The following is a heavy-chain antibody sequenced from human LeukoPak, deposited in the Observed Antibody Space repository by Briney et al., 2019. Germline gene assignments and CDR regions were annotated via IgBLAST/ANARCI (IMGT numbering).Heavy chain of an antibody. V-gene: IGHV3-9*01. J-gene: IGHJ4*02. Sequence: GGSLRLSCAASGFTFDDYVMHWVRQAPGKGLEWVSSITWNSGDIAYADPVKGRFTISRDNAKNSLYLQMNTLRTEDTALYYCAKDSSSSSFYIDCWGQGTLVTVSS. D-gene: IGHD6-6*01. CDR3: AKDSSSSSFYIDC. CDR1: GFTFDDYV. CDR2: ITWNSGDI.